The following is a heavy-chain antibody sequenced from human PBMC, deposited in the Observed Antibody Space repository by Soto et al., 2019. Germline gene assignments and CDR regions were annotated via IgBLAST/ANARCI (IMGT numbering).Heavy chain of an antibody. D-gene: IGHD1-26*01. CDR2: IIGSGGDT. Sequence: PGGSLRLSCAASGFTFSVYAMSWVRQAPGKGLEWVSVIIGSGGDTDYAGSVKGRFIISRDNSKNTLFLQMTSLRAEDTAVYFCAKNSGTYWGAFDYWGQGT. CDR3: AKNSGTYWGAFDY. J-gene: IGHJ4*02. V-gene: IGHV3-23*01. CDR1: GFTFSVYA.